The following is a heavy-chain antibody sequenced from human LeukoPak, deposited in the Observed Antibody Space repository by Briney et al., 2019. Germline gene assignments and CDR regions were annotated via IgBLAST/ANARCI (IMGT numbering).Heavy chain of an antibody. CDR1: GGSVSSGSYY. D-gene: IGHD3-10*01. J-gene: IGHJ4*02. Sequence: SETLSPTCTVSGGSVSSGSYYWSWIRQPPGKGLEWIGYIYYSGSTNYNPSLKSRVTISVDTSKNQFSLKLSSGTAADTAVYYCARGGSYYYGSGSYSRSLFDYWGQGTLVTVSS. V-gene: IGHV4-61*01. CDR3: ARGGSYYYGSGSYSRSLFDY. CDR2: IYYSGST.